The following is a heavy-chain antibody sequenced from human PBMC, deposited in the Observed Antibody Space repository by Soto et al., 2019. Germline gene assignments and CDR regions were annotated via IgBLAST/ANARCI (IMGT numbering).Heavy chain of an antibody. Sequence: QVQLVESWGGVVQPGRSLRLSCAASTVTLSTYGMHWFRQAPGKGLEWVAVISYDGNNKYYADSVKGRFTISRDNSRNTLSLQMHSLTTADTAVYYCARGAEYQVLSRDSFSGMDVWGQGIMVTVSS. CDR2: ISYDGNNK. J-gene: IGHJ6*02. CDR1: TVTLSTYG. V-gene: IGHV3-30*03. CDR3: ARGAEYQVLSRDSFSGMDV. D-gene: IGHD2-2*01.